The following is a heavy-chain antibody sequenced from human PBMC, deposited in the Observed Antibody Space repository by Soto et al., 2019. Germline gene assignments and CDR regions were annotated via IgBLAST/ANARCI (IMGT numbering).Heavy chain of an antibody. D-gene: IGHD3-9*01. V-gene: IGHV3-9*01. CDR2: ISWNSGSI. Sequence: GGSLRLSCAASGFTFDDYAMHWVRQAPGKGLEWVSGISWNSGSIGYADSVKGRFTISRDNAKNSLYLQMNSLRAEDTALYYCAKDVVSGDWLLLYYMDVWGKGTTVTVSS. CDR3: AKDVVSGDWLLLYYMDV. J-gene: IGHJ6*03. CDR1: GFTFDDYA.